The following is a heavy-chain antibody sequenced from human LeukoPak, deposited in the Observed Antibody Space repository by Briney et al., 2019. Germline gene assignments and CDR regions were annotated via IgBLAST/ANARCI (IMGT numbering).Heavy chain of an antibody. CDR1: GFTFTSSA. CDR2: IVVGSGNT. CDR3: AVSYYDIYEFDY. Sequence: ASVKVSCKASGFTFTSSAVQWMRQARGQRLEWIGWIVVGSGNTNYAQKFQERVTITRDMSTSTAYMELSSLRSEDTAVYYCAVSYYDIYEFDYWGQGTLVTVSS. D-gene: IGHD3-22*01. V-gene: IGHV1-58*01. J-gene: IGHJ4*02.